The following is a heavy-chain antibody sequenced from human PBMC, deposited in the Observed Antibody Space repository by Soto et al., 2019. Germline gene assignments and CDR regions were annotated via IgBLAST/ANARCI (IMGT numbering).Heavy chain of an antibody. Sequence: VQLQESGPGLVKPSQTLSLSCAVSGGSISIGGYYWSWIRQHPGKGLEWNGYIYYTGTTYYKSPLKGRVIMSVDTSKNQFSLNLTSVSAADTAVYYCAGDQWFGEPRSQYNWFDSWGQGILVTVAS. D-gene: IGHD3-10*01. CDR3: AGDQWFGEPRSQYNWFDS. CDR2: IYYTGTT. V-gene: IGHV4-31*11. J-gene: IGHJ5*01. CDR1: GGSISIGGYY.